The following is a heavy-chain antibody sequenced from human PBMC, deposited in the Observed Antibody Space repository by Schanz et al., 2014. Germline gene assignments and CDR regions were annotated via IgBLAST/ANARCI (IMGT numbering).Heavy chain of an antibody. CDR2: MTFDCGSP. D-gene: IGHD2-15*01. CDR1: GFTFSDFG. V-gene: IGHV3-33*05. CDR3: ARDLVPGSYNLAFDD. Sequence: QVQLVESGGAVVQPGGSLRLSCAATGFTFSDFGMHWVRQASGKGLEWVSVMTFDCGSPDYADSVKGRFTISRDNSKNTLYLQMNSLRGEDTAMYFCARDLVPGSYNLAFDDWGRGTLVTVSS. J-gene: IGHJ4*02.